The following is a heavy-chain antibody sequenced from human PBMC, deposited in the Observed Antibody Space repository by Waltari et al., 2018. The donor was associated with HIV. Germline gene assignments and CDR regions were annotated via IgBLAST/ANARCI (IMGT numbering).Heavy chain of an antibody. Sequence: EVQLVESGGGLVQPGGSLTLSCAASVFTFSSYGMNWVRHAPGKGLEWVSYISSSSSTIYYADSVKGRFTISRDNAKNSLYLQMNSLRAEDTAVYYCARADIWAGFDYWGQGTLVTVSS. D-gene: IGHD2-15*01. CDR2: ISSSSSTI. CDR1: VFTFSSYG. J-gene: IGHJ4*02. V-gene: IGHV3-48*01. CDR3: ARADIWAGFDY.